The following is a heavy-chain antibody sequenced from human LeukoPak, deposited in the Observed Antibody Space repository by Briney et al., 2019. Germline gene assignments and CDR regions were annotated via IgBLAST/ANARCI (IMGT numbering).Heavy chain of an antibody. D-gene: IGHD2-2*01. CDR1: GYSISSGYY. CDR3: ARHPVPAADISGWFDP. CDR2: IYHSGST. V-gene: IGHV4-38-2*01. Sequence: SSETLSLTCAVSGYSISSGYYWGWIRPPPGKGLEWIGSIYHSGSTYYNPSLKSRVTISVDTSKNQFSLKLSSVTAADTAVYYCARHPVPAADISGWFDPWGQGTLVTVSS. J-gene: IGHJ5*02.